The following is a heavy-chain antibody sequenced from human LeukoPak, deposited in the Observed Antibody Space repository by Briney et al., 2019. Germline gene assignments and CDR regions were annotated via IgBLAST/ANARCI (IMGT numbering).Heavy chain of an antibody. Sequence: PGGSLRLSCAASGFTFSSYSMNWVRQAPGKGLEWVSYISSSSSTIYYADSVKGRFTISRDNAKNSLYLQMNSLRAEDTAVCYCARDSDLYYYGSGKSWGQGTLVTVSS. CDR3: ARDSDLYYYGSGKS. D-gene: IGHD3-10*01. CDR2: ISSSSSTI. CDR1: GFTFSSYS. V-gene: IGHV3-48*01. J-gene: IGHJ4*02.